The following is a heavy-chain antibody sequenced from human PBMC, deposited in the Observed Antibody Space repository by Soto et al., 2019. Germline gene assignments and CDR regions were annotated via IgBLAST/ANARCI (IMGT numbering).Heavy chain of an antibody. CDR3: AKGLQPYYYYYYMDV. CDR2: ISYDGSNK. J-gene: IGHJ6*03. Sequence: QVQLVESGGGVVQPGRSLRLSCAASGFTFSSYGMHWVRQAPGKGLEWVAVISYDGSNKYYADSVKGRFTISRDNSKNTLYLQMNSLRAEDTAVYYSAKGLQPYYYYYYMDVWGKGTTVTVSS. CDR1: GFTFSSYG. D-gene: IGHD1-1*01. V-gene: IGHV3-30*18.